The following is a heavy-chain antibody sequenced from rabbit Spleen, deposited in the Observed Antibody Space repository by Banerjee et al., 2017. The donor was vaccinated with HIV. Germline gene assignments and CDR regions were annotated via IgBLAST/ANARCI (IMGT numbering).Heavy chain of an antibody. D-gene: IGHD8-1*01. J-gene: IGHJ6*01. CDR3: ARDTGSSFSSYGMDL. Sequence: QSLEESGGGLVQPEGSLTLTCTASGFSFSSSYYMCWVRQAPGKGLEWIGCIDSGSSGFTYFASWAKGRFTISKTSSTTVTLQMTSLTAADTATYFCARDTGSSFSSYGMDLWGPGTLVTVS. CDR1: GFSFSSSYY. V-gene: IGHV1S40*01. CDR2: IDSGSSGFT.